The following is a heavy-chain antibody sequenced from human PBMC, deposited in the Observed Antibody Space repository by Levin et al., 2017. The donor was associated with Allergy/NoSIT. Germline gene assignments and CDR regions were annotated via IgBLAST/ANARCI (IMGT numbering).Heavy chain of an antibody. V-gene: IGHV4-34*01. Sequence: SQTLSLTCAVYGGSLSGYYWSWIRQPPGKGLEWIGEVSHGGSTKYNPSLKSRVTVSRDMSNNQFSLKLNSVTAADTAVYYCARNFDYWGQGTLVTVSS. J-gene: IGHJ4*02. CDR3: ARNFDY. CDR2: VSHGGST. CDR1: GGSLSGYY.